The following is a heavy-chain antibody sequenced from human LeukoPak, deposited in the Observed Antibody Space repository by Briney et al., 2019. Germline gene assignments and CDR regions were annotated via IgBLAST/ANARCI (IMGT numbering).Heavy chain of an antibody. CDR1: GYSFTSYG. CDR3: ASGYYDTDVYSGD. D-gene: IGHD3-22*01. Sequence: WASVKVSCMASGYSFTSYGITWVRQAPGQGLEWMGWISAYNGNTNYAQKLQGRVTMTTDTSTSTAYMELRSLRSDDTHVYYCASGYYDTDVYSGDWGPGTLVTVCS. V-gene: IGHV1-18*01. J-gene: IGHJ4*02. CDR2: ISAYNGNT.